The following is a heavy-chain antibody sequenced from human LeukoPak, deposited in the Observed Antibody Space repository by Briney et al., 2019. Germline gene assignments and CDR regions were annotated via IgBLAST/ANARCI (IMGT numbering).Heavy chain of an antibody. J-gene: IGHJ3*02. Sequence: SETLSLTCTVSGGSISSGGYYWSWIRQHPGKGLEWIGYIYYSGSTYYNPSLKSRVTISVDTSKNQFFLKLCSVTAADTAVYYCARGNYDSSGYYYAHAFDIWGQGTMVTVSS. D-gene: IGHD3-22*01. CDR1: GGSISSGGYY. CDR2: IYYSGST. CDR3: ARGNYDSSGYYYAHAFDI. V-gene: IGHV4-31*03.